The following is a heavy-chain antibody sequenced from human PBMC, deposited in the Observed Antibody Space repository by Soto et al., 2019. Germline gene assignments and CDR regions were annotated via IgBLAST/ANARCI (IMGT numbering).Heavy chain of an antibody. J-gene: IGHJ4*02. V-gene: IGHV4-39*02. D-gene: IGHD4-17*01. CDR1: GGAISSSSYF. CDR2: ILYSGTT. Sequence: QLRLQESGPGLLRPSETLSLTCNVSGGAISSSSYFWGWVRQPPGKTLEWIGHILYSGTTHYNESLKSRVTISVDTSKNQFSLRLNSVTPADAAVYYCARGGGYYGVLFDYWGQGTLVPVSS. CDR3: ARGGGYYGVLFDY.